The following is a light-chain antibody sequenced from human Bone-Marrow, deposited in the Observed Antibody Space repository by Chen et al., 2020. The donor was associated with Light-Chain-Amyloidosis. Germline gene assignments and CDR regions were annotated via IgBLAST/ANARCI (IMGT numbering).Light chain of an antibody. Sequence: QSALTQPASVSGSPGQSITIPCTGTSSHVSGDYHVSWYQQHPDKAPKLMIYEVTNRPAWAPDRFSGSKSNHTAARTISGLQTEDEADEFRSSYTITNTLVFGSGTRVTV. CDR3: SSYTITNTLV. J-gene: IGLJ1*01. CDR1: SSHVSGDYH. CDR2: EVT. V-gene: IGLV2-14*01.